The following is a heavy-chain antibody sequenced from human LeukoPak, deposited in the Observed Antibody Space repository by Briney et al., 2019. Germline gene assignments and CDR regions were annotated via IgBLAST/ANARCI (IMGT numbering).Heavy chain of an antibody. J-gene: IGHJ5*02. D-gene: IGHD2-15*01. CDR1: GGSISSYY. CDR3: ARDSCSGGSCYMYNWFDP. CDR2: IYTSGST. Sequence: SETLSLTCTVSGGSISSYYWSWIRQPAGKGQEWIGRIYTSGSTNYNPSLKSRVTMSVDTSKNQFSLKLSSVTAADTAVYYCARDSCSGGSCYMYNWFDPWGQGTLVTVSS. V-gene: IGHV4-4*07.